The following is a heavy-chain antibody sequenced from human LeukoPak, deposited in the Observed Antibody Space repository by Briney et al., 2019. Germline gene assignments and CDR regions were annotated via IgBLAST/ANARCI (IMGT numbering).Heavy chain of an antibody. V-gene: IGHV1-58*01. D-gene: IGHD1-7*01. Sequence: ASVKVSCKASGFTFTSSAVQWVRQARGQRLEWIGWIVVGSGNTNYAQKFQERVTITRDMSTSTAYMELSSLRSDDTAVYYCAADSPTGTTSDGAFDIWGQGTMVTVSS. CDR3: AADSPTGTTSDGAFDI. J-gene: IGHJ3*02. CDR1: GFTFTSSA. CDR2: IVVGSGNT.